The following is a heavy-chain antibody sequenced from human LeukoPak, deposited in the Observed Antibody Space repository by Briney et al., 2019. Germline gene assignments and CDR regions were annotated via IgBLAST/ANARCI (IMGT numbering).Heavy chain of an antibody. J-gene: IGHJ4*02. CDR1: GFTFDDYA. D-gene: IGHD1-26*01. V-gene: IGHV3-9*03. CDR3: AKDSSGSSGFDY. Sequence: GGSLKLSCAASGFTFDDYAMHWVRQAPGKGLEWVSGISWNSGSIGYADSVKGRFTISRDNAKNSLYLQMNSLRAEDMALYYCAKDSSGSSGFDYWGQGTLVTVSS. CDR2: ISWNSGSI.